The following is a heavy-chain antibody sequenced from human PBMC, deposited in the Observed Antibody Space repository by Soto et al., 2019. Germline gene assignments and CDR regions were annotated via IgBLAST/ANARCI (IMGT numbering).Heavy chain of an antibody. J-gene: IGHJ4*02. Sequence: QVQLQESGPGLVKPSETLSLTCTVSGGSISSYYWSWIRQPPGKGLEWIGYIYYSGSTNYNPSLKRRVTISVDTSKNQFSLKLSSVTAADTAVYYCASSFYGSGSYYRSFYFDYWGQGTLVTVSS. CDR1: GGSISSYY. CDR3: ASSFYGSGSYYRSFYFDY. V-gene: IGHV4-59*08. CDR2: IYYSGST. D-gene: IGHD3-10*01.